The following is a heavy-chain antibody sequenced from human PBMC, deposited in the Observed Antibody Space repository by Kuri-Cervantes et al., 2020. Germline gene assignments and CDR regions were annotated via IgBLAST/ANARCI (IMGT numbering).Heavy chain of an antibody. J-gene: IGHJ2*01. V-gene: IGHV4-4*02. CDR3: ARNVDSSSFSYFDL. D-gene: IGHD6-13*01. CDR1: GGPISSSNW. CDR2: IYHSEST. Sequence: GSLRPPCAVSGGPISSSNWWSWVRQPPGKGLEWIGEIYHSESTNYNPSLKSRVTISVDKPKNQFSLKLSSVTAADTAVYYCARNVDSSSFSYFDLWGRGTLVTVSS.